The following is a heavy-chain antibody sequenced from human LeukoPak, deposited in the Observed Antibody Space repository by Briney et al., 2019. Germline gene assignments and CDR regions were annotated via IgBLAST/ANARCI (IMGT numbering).Heavy chain of an antibody. CDR2: IYYSGST. CDR3: ARAPYYYGSGTPVKLDY. J-gene: IGHJ4*02. V-gene: IGHV4-59*01. D-gene: IGHD3-10*01. CDR1: GGSISSYY. Sequence: PSETLSLTCTVSGGSISSYYWSWIRQPPGKGLEWIGYIYYSGSTNYNPSLKSRVTISVDTSKNQFSLKLSSVTAADTAVYYCARAPYYYGSGTPVKLDYWGQGTLVTVSS.